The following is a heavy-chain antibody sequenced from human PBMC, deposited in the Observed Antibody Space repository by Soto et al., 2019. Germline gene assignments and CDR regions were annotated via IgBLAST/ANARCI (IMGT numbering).Heavy chain of an antibody. CDR2: IRSKANSYAT. J-gene: IGHJ4*02. Sequence: GGSLRLSCAASGFTFSGSAMPWFRQASGKGLEWVGRIRSKANSYATAYAASVKGSFTISRDDSKNTAYLQMNSLKTEDAAVYYCTRHGSQAWGQGTLVTVSS. CDR3: TRHGSQA. V-gene: IGHV3-73*01. CDR1: GFTFSGSA.